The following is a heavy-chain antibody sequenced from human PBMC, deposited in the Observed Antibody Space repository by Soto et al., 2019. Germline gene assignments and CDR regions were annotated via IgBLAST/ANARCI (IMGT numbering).Heavy chain of an antibody. Sequence: QVQLVQSGAEVKKPGASVKVSCKASGYTFTSYAMHWVRQAPGQRLEWMGWINAGNGNTKYSQKFQGRVTITRATSASTAYMELSSLRSEDTAVDYCARQAEGGYNSGYWGQGALVTVSS. V-gene: IGHV1-3*01. D-gene: IGHD5-12*01. CDR3: ARQAEGGYNSGY. CDR1: GYTFTSYA. J-gene: IGHJ4*02. CDR2: INAGNGNT.